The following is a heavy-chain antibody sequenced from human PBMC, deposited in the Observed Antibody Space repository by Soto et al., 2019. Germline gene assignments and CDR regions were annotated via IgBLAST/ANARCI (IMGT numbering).Heavy chain of an antibody. Sequence: GGSLRLSCATSGLTFSNYAMSWVRQAPGGGLERVSSMSGSSSTTYYADSVRGRFTISRDRSKNTLYLQMSSLRAEDTALYYCAKNQERELPRVIDFWGQGTLVTVSS. D-gene: IGHD1-7*01. CDR1: GLTFSNYA. CDR3: AKNQERELPRVIDF. CDR2: MSGSSSTT. J-gene: IGHJ4*02. V-gene: IGHV3-23*01.